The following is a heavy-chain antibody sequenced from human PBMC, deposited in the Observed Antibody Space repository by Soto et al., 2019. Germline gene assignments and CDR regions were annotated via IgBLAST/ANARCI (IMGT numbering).Heavy chain of an antibody. V-gene: IGHV1-69*02. Sequence: QVQLVQSGAELKKPGSSVKVSCKTSGGTFTASIFSWVRQAPGQGLEWMGRVIPFSDITDYAEKLQDRLAITADKSTPTVYMELSSLRSEDTAVYFCAREEVGDSFVSWGQGTLVTVSS. CDR2: VIPFSDIT. D-gene: IGHD3-16*01. CDR3: AREEVGDSFVS. CDR1: GGTFTASI. J-gene: IGHJ5*01.